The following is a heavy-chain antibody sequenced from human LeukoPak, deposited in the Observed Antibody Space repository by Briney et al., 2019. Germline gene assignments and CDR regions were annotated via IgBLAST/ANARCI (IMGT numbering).Heavy chain of an antibody. CDR2: MNPNSGNT. CDR1: GYTFTSYD. J-gene: IGHJ5*02. CDR3: ARSSCSSTSCYSRSLNWFDP. V-gene: IGHV1-8*01. Sequence: EASVKVSCKASGYTFTSYDINWVRQATGQGLEWMGWMNPNSGNTGYAQKFQGRVTMTRNTSISTAYMELSSLRSEDTAVYYCARSSCSSTSCYSRSLNWFDPWGQGTLVTVSS. D-gene: IGHD2-2*01.